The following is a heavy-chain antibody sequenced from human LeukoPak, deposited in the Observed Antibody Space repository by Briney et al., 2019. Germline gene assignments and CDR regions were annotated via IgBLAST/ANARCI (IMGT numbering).Heavy chain of an antibody. CDR2: ISGSGGST. Sequence: GGSLRRYFAASGFSFSSYAMSWLRQGPGKGLEWVSAISGSGGSTDYADYVKGRFTMSRDNSKNTLYLQMTSLRGEDTAVYYCAKDRGQQLVPANWFDPWGQGTLVTVSS. D-gene: IGHD6-13*01. CDR1: GFSFSSYA. CDR3: AKDRGQQLVPANWFDP. J-gene: IGHJ5*02. V-gene: IGHV3-23*01.